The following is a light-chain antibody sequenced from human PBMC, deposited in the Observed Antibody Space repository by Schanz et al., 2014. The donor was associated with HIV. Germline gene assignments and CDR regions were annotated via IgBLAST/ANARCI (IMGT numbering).Light chain of an antibody. CDR3: SSYTSSSTLGGYV. J-gene: IGLJ1*01. CDR2: DVT. Sequence: QSALTQPRSVSGSPGQSVAISCTGTSSDVGGYNYVSWYQQHPDKAPKLMIYDVTNRPSGVSNRFSGSKSGNTASLTISGLQAEDEADYYCSSYTSSSTLGGYVFGTGTKLTVL. V-gene: IGLV2-14*01. CDR1: SSDVGGYNY.